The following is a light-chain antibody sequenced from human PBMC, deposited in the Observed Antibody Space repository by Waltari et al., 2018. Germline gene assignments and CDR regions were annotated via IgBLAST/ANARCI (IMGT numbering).Light chain of an antibody. J-gene: IGKJ4*01. CDR1: ESVSSN. CDR2: GAS. Sequence: EIVMTQSPATLSVSPGERATLSCRASESVSSNVAWYQQKPGQAPRLLIYGASTRATGVPAKFRGSESGTDFTLTISSLQSEDFAVYYCQQYYHWVAFGGGTWVQIK. V-gene: IGKV3-15*01. CDR3: QQYYHWVA.